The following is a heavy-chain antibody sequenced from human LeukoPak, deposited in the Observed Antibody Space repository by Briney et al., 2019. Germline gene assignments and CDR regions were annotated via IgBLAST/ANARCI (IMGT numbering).Heavy chain of an antibody. CDR2: IKEDGSAN. D-gene: IGHD2-21*02. V-gene: IGHV3-7*01. Sequence: GGPLRLSVEASGFAFSNYWMTWVRKAPGKGLEWVANIKEDGSANWCIDSVKGRFTISRDNVKNSLSLQMNSLRAEDTAVYYCARSEAVGTVDYWGQGALVTVSS. CDR1: GFAFSNYW. J-gene: IGHJ4*02. CDR3: ARSEAVGTVDY.